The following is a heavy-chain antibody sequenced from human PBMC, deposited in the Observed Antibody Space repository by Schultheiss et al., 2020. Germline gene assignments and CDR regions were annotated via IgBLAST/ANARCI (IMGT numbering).Heavy chain of an antibody. CDR3: AKDKAMRSGGSLSY. J-gene: IGHJ4*02. Sequence: GESLKISCAASGFTFSGYSMNWVRQAPGKGLEWVSAISGSGGSTYYADSVKGRFTISRDNSKNTLYLQMNSLRAEDTALYYCAKDKAMRSGGSLSYWGQGTLVTVSS. CDR2: ISGSGGST. CDR1: GFTFSGYS. D-gene: IGHD2-15*01. V-gene: IGHV3-23*01.